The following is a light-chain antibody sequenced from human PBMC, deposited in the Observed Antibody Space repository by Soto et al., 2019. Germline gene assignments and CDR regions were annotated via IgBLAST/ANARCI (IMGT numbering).Light chain of an antibody. V-gene: IGKV3-15*01. CDR2: GAS. Sequence: EIVMTQSPATLSVSPGERATLSCRASQSVSSNLAWYQQKPGQAPRLLIYGASTRATGIPDRFSGSESGTEFTLTISSLQSEDFAVYDCHQYNNWWTFGQGTKVEIK. J-gene: IGKJ1*01. CDR3: HQYNNWWT. CDR1: QSVSSN.